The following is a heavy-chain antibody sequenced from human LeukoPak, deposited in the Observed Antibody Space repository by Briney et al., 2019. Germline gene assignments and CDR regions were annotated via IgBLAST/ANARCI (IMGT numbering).Heavy chain of an antibody. D-gene: IGHD6-13*01. CDR1: GFTFDDYA. CDR2: ISWNSGSI. CDR3: AKDLSPAAGTYFDY. J-gene: IGHJ4*02. V-gene: IGHV3-9*01. Sequence: GGSLRLSCAASGFTFDDYAMHWVRHAPGKGLEWVSGISWNSGSIGYADSVKGRFTISRDNAKNSLYLQMNSLRAEDTALYYCAKDLSPAAGTYFDYWGQGTLVTVSS.